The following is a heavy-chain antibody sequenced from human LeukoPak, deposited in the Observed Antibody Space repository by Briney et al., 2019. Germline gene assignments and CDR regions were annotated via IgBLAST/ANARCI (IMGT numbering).Heavy chain of an antibody. V-gene: IGHV4-31*03. J-gene: IGHJ5*02. Sequence: SETLSLTCTVSGGSISSSGYYWSWIRQHPGKGLEWVGYIYYSGSTYYNPSLKSRVTISVDMSKNQLSLRLSSVTAAYTAVYYCASFSGYYNWFDPWGQGTLVTVSS. D-gene: IGHD5-12*01. CDR1: GGSISSSGYY. CDR2: IYYSGST. CDR3: ASFSGYYNWFDP.